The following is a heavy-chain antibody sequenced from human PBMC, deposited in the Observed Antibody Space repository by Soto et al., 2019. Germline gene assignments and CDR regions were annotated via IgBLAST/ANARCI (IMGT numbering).Heavy chain of an antibody. V-gene: IGHV4-34*01. CDR3: ARGGLYGGNPSDH. Sequence: SETLSLTCAVYGGSFSGYYWSWIRQPPGKGLEWIGEINHSGSTNYNPSLKSRVTISVDTSKNQFSLKLSSVTAADTAVYYCARGGLYGGNPSDHWGQGTLVTVSS. CDR1: GGSFSGYY. CDR2: INHSGST. J-gene: IGHJ4*02. D-gene: IGHD2-15*01.